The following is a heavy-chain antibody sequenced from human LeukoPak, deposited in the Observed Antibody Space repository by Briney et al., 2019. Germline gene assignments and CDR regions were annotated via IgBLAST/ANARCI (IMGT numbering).Heavy chain of an antibody. J-gene: IGHJ5*02. Sequence: SETLSPTCTVSGGSISSGGYYWNWIRQPAGKGLEWIGRIQTSGSTNYNPSLNSRVTISVDTSENQFSLQLNSVTPEDTAVYYCAREGWRGQDVSGKYPLGPWGQGTLVTVSS. CDR1: GGSISSGGYY. D-gene: IGHD3-10*01. V-gene: IGHV4-61*02. CDR2: IQTSGST. CDR3: AREGWRGQDVSGKYPLGP.